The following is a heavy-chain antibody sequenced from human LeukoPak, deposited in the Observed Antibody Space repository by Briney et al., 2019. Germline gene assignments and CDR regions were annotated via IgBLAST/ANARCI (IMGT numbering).Heavy chain of an antibody. CDR3: ARRGGLNRGYWYFDL. J-gene: IGHJ2*01. D-gene: IGHD3-16*01. Sequence: PSETLSLTCTVSGDPIRSSYWSWIRQPPGKGPEWIGYIYYTGTTTYHPSLKSRVTISVDTSKNQFSLNLSSVTAADTAVYYCARRGGLNRGYWYFDLWGRGTLVTVSS. CDR1: GDPIRSSY. CDR2: IYYTGTT. V-gene: IGHV4-59*01.